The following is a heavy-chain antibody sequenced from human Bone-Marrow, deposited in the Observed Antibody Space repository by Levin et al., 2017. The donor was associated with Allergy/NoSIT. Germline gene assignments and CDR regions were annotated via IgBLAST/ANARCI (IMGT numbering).Heavy chain of an antibody. CDR2: ISYDGSNK. V-gene: IGHV3-30*18. CDR3: AKDGVGPLGWSSGWDNYGMDV. CDR1: GFTFSSYG. Sequence: LSGGSLRLSCAASGFTFSSYGMHWVRQAPGKGLEWVAVISYDGSNKYYADSVKGRFTISRDNSKNTLYLQMNSLRAEDTAVYYCAKDGVGPLGWSSGWDNYGMDVWGQGTTVTVSS. J-gene: IGHJ6*02. D-gene: IGHD6-19*01.